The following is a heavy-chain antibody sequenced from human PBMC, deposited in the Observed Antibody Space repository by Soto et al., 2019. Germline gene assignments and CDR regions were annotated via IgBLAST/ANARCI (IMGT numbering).Heavy chain of an antibody. CDR3: AKDGITMIVVVIPRLGGPLDY. V-gene: IGHV3-23*01. CDR1: GFTFSSYA. J-gene: IGHJ4*02. Sequence: GSLRLSCAASGFTFSSYAMSWVRQAPGKGLEWVSAISGSGGSTYYADSVKGRFTISRDNSKNTLYLQMNSLRAEDTAVYYCAKDGITMIVVVIPRLGGPLDYWGQGTLVTVSS. CDR2: ISGSGGST. D-gene: IGHD3-22*01.